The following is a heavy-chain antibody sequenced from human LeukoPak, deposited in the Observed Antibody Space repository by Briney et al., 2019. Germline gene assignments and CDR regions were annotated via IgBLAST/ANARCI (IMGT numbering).Heavy chain of an antibody. J-gene: IGHJ4*02. V-gene: IGHV1-2*06. CDR1: GYTFTGYY. CDR3: ARGDGEAAPPGGY. Sequence: GASVKVSCKASGYTFTGYYMHWLRQAPGRGLEWMGRINPNSGGTNYAQKFQGRVTMTRDTSISTAYMELSRLTSDDTAVYYCARGDGEAAPPGGYWGQGTLVTVSS. CDR2: INPNSGGT. D-gene: IGHD2-15*01.